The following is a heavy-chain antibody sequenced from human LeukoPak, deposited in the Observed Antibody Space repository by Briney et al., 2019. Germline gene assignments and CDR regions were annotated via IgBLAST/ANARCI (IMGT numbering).Heavy chain of an antibody. CDR1: GYTFTSYG. Sequence: ASVKVSCKASGYTFTSYGISWVRQAPGQGLEWMGWISAYNGNTNYAQKLQGRVTMTTDTSTGTAYMEPRSLRSDDTAVYYCARDFAAGTFWFDPWGQGTLVTVSS. CDR2: ISAYNGNT. D-gene: IGHD6-13*01. CDR3: ARDFAAGTFWFDP. J-gene: IGHJ5*02. V-gene: IGHV1-18*01.